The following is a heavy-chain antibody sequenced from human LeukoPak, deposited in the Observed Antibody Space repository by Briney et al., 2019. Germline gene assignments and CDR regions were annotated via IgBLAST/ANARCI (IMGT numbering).Heavy chain of an antibody. D-gene: IGHD1-20*01. V-gene: IGHV3-20*04. J-gene: IGHJ3*02. CDR3: ARDRGPYNWNLHTLDI. CDR2: INWNGGST. Sequence: GGSLRLSCAASGFTFDDYGMSWVRQAPGKGLEWVSGINWNGGSTGYADSVKGRFTISRDNAKNSLYLQMNSLRAEDTALYYCARDRGPYNWNLHTLDIWGQGTMVTVSS. CDR1: GFTFDDYG.